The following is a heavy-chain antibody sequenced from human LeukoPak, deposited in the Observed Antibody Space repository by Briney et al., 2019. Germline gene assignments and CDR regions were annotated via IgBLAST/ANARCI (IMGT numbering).Heavy chain of an antibody. D-gene: IGHD2-2*01. CDR1: GGTFRSYV. Sequence: SVKVSCKASGGTFRSYVISWVRQAPGQGLEWMGGIIPIFGTANYAQKFQGRVMITADESTSTAYMELSSLRSEDTAVYYCARGTVVPAAGPGRYDHYVMDVWGQGTTVTVSS. J-gene: IGHJ6*02. CDR3: ARGTVVPAAGPGRYDHYVMDV. CDR2: IIPIFGTA. V-gene: IGHV1-69*13.